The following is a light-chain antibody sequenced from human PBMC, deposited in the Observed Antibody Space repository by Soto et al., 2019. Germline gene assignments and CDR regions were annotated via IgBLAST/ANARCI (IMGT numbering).Light chain of an antibody. Sequence: QSVLTQPPSVSAAPGQRVTISCSGSYSNIGNNYVSWYQQFPGTAPTLLIYDNNKRPSGTPDRFSGSKSGTSATLGITGLQTGDEADYYCGTWDSSLSSWVFGGGTKLTVL. CDR2: DNN. CDR1: YSNIGNNY. J-gene: IGLJ3*02. V-gene: IGLV1-51*01. CDR3: GTWDSSLSSWV.